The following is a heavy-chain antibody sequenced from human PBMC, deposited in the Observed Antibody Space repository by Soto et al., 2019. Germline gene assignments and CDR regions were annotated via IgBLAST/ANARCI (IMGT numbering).Heavy chain of an antibody. Sequence: GSLSLSFASSRFTFSRYSMNRVRQAPGEGLEWVSSISSSSSYIYYADSVKGRFTISRDNAKNSLYLQMNSLRAEDTAVYYCARDISGRHYDFWSGYRDYWGQGTLVTVSS. CDR2: ISSSSSYI. CDR3: ARDISGRHYDFWSGYRDY. CDR1: RFTFSRYS. D-gene: IGHD3-3*01. V-gene: IGHV3-21*01. J-gene: IGHJ4*02.